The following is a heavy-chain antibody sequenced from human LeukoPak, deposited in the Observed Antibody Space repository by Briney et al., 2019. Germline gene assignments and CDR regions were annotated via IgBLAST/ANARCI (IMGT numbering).Heavy chain of an antibody. V-gene: IGHV3-23*01. CDR2: ISGSGGRT. Sequence: PGGSLRLSCAASGFTFISYAMNWARQAPGKGLQWVSGISGSGGRTYYADSVKGRFTISRDNSKNMLYLQMNSLRAEDTAVYYCAKPSITDDYFDYWGQGTLVTVTS. D-gene: IGHD3-10*01. CDR3: AKPSITDDYFDY. CDR1: GFTFISYA. J-gene: IGHJ4*02.